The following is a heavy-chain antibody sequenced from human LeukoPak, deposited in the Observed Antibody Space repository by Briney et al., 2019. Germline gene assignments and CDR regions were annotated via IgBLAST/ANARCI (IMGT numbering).Heavy chain of an antibody. CDR1: GFTFSSYG. J-gene: IGHJ4*02. V-gene: IGHV3-30*03. CDR2: ISYDGSNK. Sequence: PGGSLRLSCAASGFTFSSYGMHWVRQAPGKGLEWVAVISYDGSNKYYADSVKGRFTISRDNSKNTLYLQMNSLRAEDTAVYYCARPVNVEMATTEPYFDYWGQGTLVTVSS. CDR3: ARPVNVEMATTEPYFDY. D-gene: IGHD5-24*01.